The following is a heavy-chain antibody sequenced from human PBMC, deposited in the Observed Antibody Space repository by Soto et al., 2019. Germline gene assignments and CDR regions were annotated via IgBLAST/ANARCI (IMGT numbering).Heavy chain of an antibody. V-gene: IGHV1-18*01. Sequence: ASVKVSCKASGYTFTSYGISWVRQAPGQGLEWMGWISAYNGNTNYAQKLQGRVTMTTDTSTSTAYMELRSLRSDDTAVYYCARVRLMVAWLATFYFVSRGQGPLVTVSS. CDR3: ARVRLMVAWLATFYFVS. D-gene: IGHD2-8*01. CDR2: ISAYNGNT. CDR1: GYTFTSYG. J-gene: IGHJ4*02.